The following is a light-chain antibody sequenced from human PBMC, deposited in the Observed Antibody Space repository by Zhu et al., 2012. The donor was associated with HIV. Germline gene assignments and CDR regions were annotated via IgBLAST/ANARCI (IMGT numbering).Light chain of an antibody. V-gene: IGKV1-6*01. CDR3: LQDYNYPRT. CDR1: QGIRND. CDR2: ATS. J-gene: IGKJ4*01. Sequence: AIQMTQSPSFLSASVGDRVTITCRASQGIRNDLGWYQQKPGKAPKLPIYATSILQSGVPLRFSGSGSGTDFTLTISSLQPEDFATYYCLQDYNYPRTFGGGTKVEIK.